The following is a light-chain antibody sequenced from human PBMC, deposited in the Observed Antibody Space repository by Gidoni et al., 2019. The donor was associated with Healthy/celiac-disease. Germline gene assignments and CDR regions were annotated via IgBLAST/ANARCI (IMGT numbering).Light chain of an antibody. CDR1: QSISSW. CDR2: KAS. Sequence: DIQMTQSPSTLSASVGDRVTITCRASQSISSWLAWYQRKPRKAPKLLIYKASSLESGVPSRFSGSGSGTEFTLTISSLQPDDFATYYCQQYNSYPWTFGQGTKVEIK. V-gene: IGKV1-5*03. J-gene: IGKJ1*01. CDR3: QQYNSYPWT.